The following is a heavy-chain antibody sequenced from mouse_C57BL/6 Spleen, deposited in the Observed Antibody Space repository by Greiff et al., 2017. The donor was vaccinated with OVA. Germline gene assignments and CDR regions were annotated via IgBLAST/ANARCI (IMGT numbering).Heavy chain of an antibody. V-gene: IGHV5-15*01. CDR2: ISNLAYSI. Sequence: EVNVVESGGGLVQPGGSLKLSCAASGFTFSDYGMAWVRQAPRKGPEWVAFISNLAYSIYYADTVTGRFTISRENAKNTLYLEMSSLRSEDTAMYYCARRWYGSSYWYFDVWGTGTTVTVSS. CDR1: GFTFSDYG. CDR3: ARRWYGSSYWYFDV. D-gene: IGHD1-1*01. J-gene: IGHJ1*03.